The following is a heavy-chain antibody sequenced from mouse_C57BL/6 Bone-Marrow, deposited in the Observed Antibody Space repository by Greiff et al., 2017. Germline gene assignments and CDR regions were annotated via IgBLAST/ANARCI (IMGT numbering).Heavy chain of an antibody. D-gene: IGHD1-1*01. V-gene: IGHV1-76*01. J-gene: IGHJ2*01. CDR1: GYTFTDYY. CDR2: IYPGSGNT. CDR3: ARERFITTVVASVDY. Sequence: QVQLQQSGAELVRPGASVKLSCKASGYTFTDYYINWVKQRPGQGLEWIARIYPGSGNTYYNEKFKGKATLTAEKSSSTAYMQLSSLTSEDSAVYFCARERFITTVVASVDYWGQGTTLTVSS.